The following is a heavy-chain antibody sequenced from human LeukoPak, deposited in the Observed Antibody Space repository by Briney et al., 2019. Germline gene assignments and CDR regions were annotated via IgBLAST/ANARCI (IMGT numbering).Heavy chain of an antibody. V-gene: IGHV3-23*01. CDR3: AKGGCRGTCNPLAY. D-gene: IGHD2-15*01. CDR1: GFTFSGSG. CDR2: SGDSDGST. J-gene: IGHJ4*02. Sequence: GGSLRLSCAASGFTFSGSGMSWVRQAPGKGLEWISSSGDSDGSTYYADSLKGRFNISRDNSKNTLYLQMNNLRAEDTAVYYCAKGGCRGTCNPLAYWGQGALVTVSP.